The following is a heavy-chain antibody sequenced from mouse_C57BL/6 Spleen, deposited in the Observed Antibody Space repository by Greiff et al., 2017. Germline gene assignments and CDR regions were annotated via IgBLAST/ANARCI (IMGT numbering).Heavy chain of an antibody. CDR3: TTKGYYGSSWFAY. CDR1: GFNIKDDY. J-gene: IGHJ3*01. CDR2: IDPENGDT. D-gene: IGHD1-1*01. V-gene: IGHV14-4*01. Sequence: DVKLQESGAELVRPGASVKLSCTASGFNIKDDYMHWVKQRPEQGLEWIGWIDPENGDTEYASKFQGKATITADTSSNTAYLQLSSLTSEDTAVYYCTTKGYYGSSWFAYWGQGTLVTVSA.